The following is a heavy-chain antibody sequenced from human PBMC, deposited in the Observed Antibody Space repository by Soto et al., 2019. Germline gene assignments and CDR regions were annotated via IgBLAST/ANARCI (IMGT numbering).Heavy chain of an antibody. CDR3: ARARFTIFGVVRFYMDV. Sequence: QVQLQESGPGLVKPSETLSLTCTVSGGSISSYYWSWIRQPPGKGLEWIGYIYYSGSTNYNPSLKSRVTISVDTSKNQFSLKLSSVTAADTAVYYCARARFTIFGVVRFYMDVWGKGTTVTVSS. D-gene: IGHD3-3*01. CDR1: GGSISSYY. J-gene: IGHJ6*03. V-gene: IGHV4-59*01. CDR2: IYYSGST.